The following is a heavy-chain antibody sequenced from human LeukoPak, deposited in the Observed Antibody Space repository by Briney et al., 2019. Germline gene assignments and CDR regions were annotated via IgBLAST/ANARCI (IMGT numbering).Heavy chain of an antibody. CDR1: GFTFSSYG. D-gene: IGHD6-13*01. J-gene: IGHJ4*02. Sequence: GGSLRLSCAASGFTFSSYGMHWVRQAPGKGLKWVAFISFDGRTEYYADSVKGRFTISRDNAEDSVYLQMNSLRVEDTAVYYCTRAVAAADFSPGYWGQGTLVTVSS. CDR2: ISFDGRTE. CDR3: TRAVAAADFSPGY. V-gene: IGHV3-30*03.